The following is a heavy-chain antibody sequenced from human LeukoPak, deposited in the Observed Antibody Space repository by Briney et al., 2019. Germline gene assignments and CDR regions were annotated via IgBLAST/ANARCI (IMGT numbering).Heavy chain of an antibody. CDR1: GGTFSSYA. CDR3: ARPSYGDLYYYYYMDV. CDR2: IIPIFGTA. D-gene: IGHD5-18*01. V-gene: IGHV1-69*13. J-gene: IGHJ6*03. Sequence: SVKVSCKASGGTFSSYAISWVRQAPGQGLEWMGGIIPIFGTANYAQKFQRRVTITADESTSTAYMELSSLRSEDTAVYYCARPSYGDLYYYYYMDVWGKGTTVTVSS.